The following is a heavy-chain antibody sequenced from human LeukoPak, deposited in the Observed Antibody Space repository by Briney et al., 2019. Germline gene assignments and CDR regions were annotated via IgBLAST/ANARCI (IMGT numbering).Heavy chain of an antibody. Sequence: ESGPTLVKPTQTLTLTCTFSGFSLRTSGVGVGWIRQPPGKALEWLALIYWNDDKRYSPSLKSRLSIAKDTSKNQVVLTMTNVDPVDTATYYCARVDTSMITVAFHYWGQGTLVTVSS. D-gene: IGHD5-18*01. CDR3: ARVDTSMITVAFHY. CDR2: IYWNDDK. J-gene: IGHJ4*02. CDR1: GFSLRTSGVG. V-gene: IGHV2-5*01.